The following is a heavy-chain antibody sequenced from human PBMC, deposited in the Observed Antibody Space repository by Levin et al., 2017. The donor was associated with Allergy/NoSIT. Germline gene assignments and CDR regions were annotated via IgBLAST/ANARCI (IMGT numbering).Heavy chain of an antibody. V-gene: IGHV1-2*06. J-gene: IGHJ4*02. CDR1: GYTFTGYY. D-gene: IGHD5-18*01. Sequence: ASVKVSCKASGYTFTGYYTHWVRQAPGQGLEWMGRINPNSGVTTYAQQFQGRVTMTTDTSISTAYMDLSGLRSDDTALYYCARDREVTPMWEFDYWGQGTLVTVSS. CDR3: ARDREVTPMWEFDY. CDR2: INPNSGVT.